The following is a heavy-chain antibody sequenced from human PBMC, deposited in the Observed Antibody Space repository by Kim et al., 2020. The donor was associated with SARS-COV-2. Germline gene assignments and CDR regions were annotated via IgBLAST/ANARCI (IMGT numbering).Heavy chain of an antibody. J-gene: IGHJ4*01. CDR2: INPSGGST. CDR1: GYTFTSYY. Sequence: SVKVSCKASGYTFTSYYMHWVRQAPGQGLEWMGIINPSGGSTSYAQKFQGRVTMTRGPSTSTVYMEQGSLRSEDTAVDYFARTGRGYSSSWWESFDYWG. D-gene: IGHD6-13*01. CDR3: ARTGRGYSSSWWESFDY. V-gene: IGHV1-46*01.